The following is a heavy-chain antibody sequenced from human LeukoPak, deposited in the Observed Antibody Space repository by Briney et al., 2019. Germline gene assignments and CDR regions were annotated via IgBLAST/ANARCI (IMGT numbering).Heavy chain of an antibody. D-gene: IGHD3-3*01. V-gene: IGHV3-23*01. CDR2: ISGSGGSK. Sequence: PGGSLRLSCAASGITFSSHAMSWVRQAPGKGLEWVSDISGSGGSKYYADSVKGRFTISSDNSKITMYLQMNSLRAEDTVVYYGAKDYWEWSRVNWGQGTLVTVSS. CDR1: GITFSSHA. CDR3: AKDYWEWSRVN. J-gene: IGHJ4*02.